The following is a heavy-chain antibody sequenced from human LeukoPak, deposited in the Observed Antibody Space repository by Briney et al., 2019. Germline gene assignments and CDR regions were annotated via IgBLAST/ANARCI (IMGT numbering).Heavy chain of an antibody. CDR1: GGSISSGGYS. D-gene: IGHD2-2*01. CDR2: IYHSGST. V-gene: IGHV4-30-2*01. Sequence: PSETLSLTCAVSGGSISSGGYSWSWIRQPPGKGLEWIGYIYHSGSTYYNPSLKSRVTISVDTSKNQFSLKLSSVTAADTAVYYCARGPNIVVVPAAIGFDPWGQGTLVTVSS. CDR3: ARGPNIVVVPAAIGFDP. J-gene: IGHJ5*02.